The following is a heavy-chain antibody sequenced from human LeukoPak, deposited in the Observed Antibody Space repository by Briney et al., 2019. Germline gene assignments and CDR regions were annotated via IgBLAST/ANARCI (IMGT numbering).Heavy chain of an antibody. Sequence: GGSLRLSCAASGFTFSSYSMNWVRQAPGKGLEWVSSISSSSSYIYYADSVKGRFTISGDNAKNSLYLQMNSLRAEDTAVYYCARDQSYGSSFDYWGQGTLVTVSS. CDR1: GFTFSSYS. V-gene: IGHV3-21*01. CDR2: ISSSSSYI. CDR3: ARDQSYGSSFDY. D-gene: IGHD5-18*01. J-gene: IGHJ4*02.